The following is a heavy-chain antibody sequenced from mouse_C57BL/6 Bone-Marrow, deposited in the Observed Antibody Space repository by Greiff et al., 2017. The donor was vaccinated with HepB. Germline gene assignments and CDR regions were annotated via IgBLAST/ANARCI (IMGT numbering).Heavy chain of an antibody. CDR2: IHPNSGST. CDR3: AREEWIYYGNYGFAY. D-gene: IGHD2-1*01. CDR1: GYTFTSYW. J-gene: IGHJ3*01. V-gene: IGHV1-64*01. Sequence: QVQLKQPGAELVKPGASVKLSCKASGYTFTSYWMHWVKQRPGQGLEWIGMIHPNSGSTNYNEKFKSKATLTVDKSSSTAYMQLSSLTSEDSAVYYVAREEWIYYGNYGFAYWGQGTLVTVSA.